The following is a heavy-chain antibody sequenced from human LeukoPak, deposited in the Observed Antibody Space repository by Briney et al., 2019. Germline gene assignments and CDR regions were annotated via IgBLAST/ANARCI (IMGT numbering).Heavy chain of an antibody. CDR1: GGSFSGYY. Sequence: PSETLSLTCAVYGGSFSGYYWSWIRQPPGKGLEWIGEINHSGSTNYNPSLKSRVTISVDTSKNQFSLKLSSVTAADTAVYYCASLAPYCSGGSCYYSFDYWGQGTLVTVSS. CDR3: ASLAPYCSGGSCYYSFDY. V-gene: IGHV4-34*01. D-gene: IGHD2-15*01. J-gene: IGHJ4*02. CDR2: INHSGST.